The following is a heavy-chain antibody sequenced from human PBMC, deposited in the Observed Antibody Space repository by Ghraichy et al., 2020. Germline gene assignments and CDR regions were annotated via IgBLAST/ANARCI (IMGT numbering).Heavy chain of an antibody. Sequence: GGSLRLSCAASGFTFSTYAMNWVRQAPGKGLEWVSVISATGGSTFYAESVKGRFAISRDNSKNTLFLQMNSLTGEDTALYYCAKDLLSIVRGDRDYGMDVWGEGTTVTVSS. V-gene: IGHV3-23*01. D-gene: IGHD2/OR15-2a*01. J-gene: IGHJ6*04. CDR3: AKDLLSIVRGDRDYGMDV. CDR1: GFTFSTYA. CDR2: ISATGGST.